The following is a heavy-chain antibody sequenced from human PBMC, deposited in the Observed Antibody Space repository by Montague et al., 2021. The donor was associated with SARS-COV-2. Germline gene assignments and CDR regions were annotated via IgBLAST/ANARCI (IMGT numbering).Heavy chain of an antibody. V-gene: IGHV3-43*02. CDR2: ITGDGTST. CDR1: GFTFNNYA. D-gene: IGHD2-15*01. J-gene: IGHJ4*02. Sequence: SLRLSCAASGFTFNNYALHWVRQAPGKGLEWVSLITGDGTSTFYADSVKGRFTISRDNSKNSLYLQMNSLRTEDTALYFCSKDTARFCNGGCHEIDCWGQGTLVTVSS. CDR3: SKDTARFCNGGCHEIDC.